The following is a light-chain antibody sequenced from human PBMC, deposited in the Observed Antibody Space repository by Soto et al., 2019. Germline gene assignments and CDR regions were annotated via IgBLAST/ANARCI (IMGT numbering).Light chain of an antibody. V-gene: IGLV1-44*01. CDR2: TNT. J-gene: IGLJ2*01. Sequence: QSVLTQPPSASGTPGQSVSISCSGSRSNIGTNPVNLYQQLPGTAPKLLFYTNTQRPSGVPDRFSASKSGTSASLAISGLQSEDEADYYCAAWDDRLNSVIFGGGTKVTVL. CDR1: RSNIGTNP. CDR3: AAWDDRLNSVI.